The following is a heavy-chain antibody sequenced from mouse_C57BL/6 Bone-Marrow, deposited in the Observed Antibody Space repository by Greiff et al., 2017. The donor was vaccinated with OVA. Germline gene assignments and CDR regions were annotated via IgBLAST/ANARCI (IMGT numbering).Heavy chain of an antibody. CDR1: GYAFTNYL. CDR3: AREASTEAMDY. J-gene: IGHJ4*01. CDR2: INPGSGGT. V-gene: IGHV1-54*01. Sequence: VKLQESGAELVRPGTSVKVSCKASGYAFTNYLIEWVKQRPGQGLEWIGVINPGSGGTNYNEKFKGKATLTADKSSSTAYMQLSSLTSEDSAVYFCAREASTEAMDYWGQGTSVTVSS.